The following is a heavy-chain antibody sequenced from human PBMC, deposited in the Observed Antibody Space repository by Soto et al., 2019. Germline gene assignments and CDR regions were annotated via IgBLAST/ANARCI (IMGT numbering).Heavy chain of an antibody. D-gene: IGHD3-3*01. V-gene: IGHV3-30*03. CDR2: ISYDGNNR. Sequence: LRLSCPASGFTFSNYGMHWVRQAPGKGLEWVAVISYDGNNRYYGDSVKGRFTISRDNSKNTVYLQMNSLRVEDTAVYYCASTWSGYYYFDSWGQGTLVTVSS. CDR1: GFTFSNYG. CDR3: ASTWSGYYYFDS. J-gene: IGHJ4*02.